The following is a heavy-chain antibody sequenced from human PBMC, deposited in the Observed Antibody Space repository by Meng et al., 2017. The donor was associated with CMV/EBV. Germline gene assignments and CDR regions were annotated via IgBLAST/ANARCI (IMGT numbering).Heavy chain of an antibody. D-gene: IGHD5-18*01. J-gene: IGHJ4*02. CDR3: AHRGSYGYHGY. Sequence: QITLKGSGPTPANPTQTLPWPSSVSGFRLSDSGGGGGWIRQPPGKALEWLALIYWDDDKRYSPSLKSRLNITKDTSKNQVVITMTNMDPVDTATYYCAHRGSYGYHGYWGQGTLVTVSS. V-gene: IGHV2-5*02. CDR1: GFRLSDSGGG. CDR2: IYWDDDK.